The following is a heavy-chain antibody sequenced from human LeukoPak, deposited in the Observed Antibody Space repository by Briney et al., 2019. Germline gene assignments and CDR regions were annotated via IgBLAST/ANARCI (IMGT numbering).Heavy chain of an antibody. CDR1: GFTFSSYE. Sequence: GGSLRLSCAASGFTFSSYEMHWVRQATGKGLEWVSTISTAGDTYYPDYVKGRFTISRENGKNSLYLQMNSLRAVDPAVYYCAMLSKVYHSSGYYWAYDIWGQGTVVTVSS. CDR3: AMLSKVYHSSGYYWAYDI. J-gene: IGHJ3*02. V-gene: IGHV3-13*04. D-gene: IGHD3-22*01. CDR2: ISTAGDT.